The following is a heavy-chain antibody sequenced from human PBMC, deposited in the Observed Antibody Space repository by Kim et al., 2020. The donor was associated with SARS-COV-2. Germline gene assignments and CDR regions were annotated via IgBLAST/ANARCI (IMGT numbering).Heavy chain of an antibody. D-gene: IGHD3-10*01. CDR3: TKEATIPGTGDY. J-gene: IGHJ4*02. V-gene: IGHV3-23*01. CDR1: GFAFSSYV. CDR2: ISGNGDNT. Sequence: GGSLRLSCAVSGFAFSSYVMTWVRQAPGKGLEWVSAISGNGDNTFYTDSVRGRFTISRDNSNNTLYLQMHSLRAADTAIYYCTKEATIPGTGDYWGQGTLVTVSS.